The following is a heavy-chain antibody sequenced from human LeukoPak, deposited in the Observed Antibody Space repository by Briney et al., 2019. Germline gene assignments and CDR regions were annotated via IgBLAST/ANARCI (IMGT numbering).Heavy chain of an antibody. Sequence: KPGGSLRLSCAASGFTFSSYSMSWVRQAPGKGLEWVSSISSSSSYIYYADSVKGRFTISRDNAKNSLYLQMNSLRAEDTAVYYCARDLRSYGLRWAPYNWFDPWGQGTLVTVSS. D-gene: IGHD5-18*01. J-gene: IGHJ5*02. CDR1: GFTFSSYS. CDR3: ARDLRSYGLRWAPYNWFDP. V-gene: IGHV3-21*01. CDR2: ISSSSSYI.